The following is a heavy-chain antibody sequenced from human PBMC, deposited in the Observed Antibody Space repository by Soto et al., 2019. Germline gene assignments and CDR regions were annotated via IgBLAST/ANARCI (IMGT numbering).Heavy chain of an antibody. CDR2: INPSGGST. J-gene: IGHJ4*02. V-gene: IGHV1-46*01. Sequence: QVQLVQSGAEVTKPGASVKVSCKASGYTFTSYYMHWVRQAPGQGLVWMGIINPSGGSTSYAQKFKGRVTMTRDTSTSTVYMELSSLRSEDTAVYYCARSRTRVRGVTAYYFDYWGQGTLVTVSS. D-gene: IGHD3-10*01. CDR1: GYTFTSYY. CDR3: ARSRTRVRGVTAYYFDY.